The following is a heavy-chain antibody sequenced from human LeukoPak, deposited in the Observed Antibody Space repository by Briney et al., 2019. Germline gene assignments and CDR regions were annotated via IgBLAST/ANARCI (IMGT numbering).Heavy chain of an antibody. D-gene: IGHD3-3*01. CDR2: IYYSGST. J-gene: IGHJ5*02. CDR1: GGSISTYY. V-gene: IGHV4-59*08. Sequence: KTSETLSLTCTVSGGSISTYYWSWIRQPPGKGLEWIGYIYYSGSTNYNPSLKSRVTISVDTSKNQFSLKLDSVTAADTAVYYCARHQLRFLEWFPFDPWGQGTLVTVSS. CDR3: ARHQLRFLEWFPFDP.